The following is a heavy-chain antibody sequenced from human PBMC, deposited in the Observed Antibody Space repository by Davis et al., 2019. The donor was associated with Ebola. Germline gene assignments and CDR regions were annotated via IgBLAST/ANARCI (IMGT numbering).Heavy chain of an antibody. CDR2: IYYSGST. Sequence: PSETLSLTCTVSGGSISSYYWSWIRQPPGKGLEWIGYIYYSGSTNYNPSLKSRVTISVDTSKNQFSLKLSSVTAADTAVYYCARSKYSSSWTLDYWGQGTLVTVSS. CDR3: ARSKYSSSWTLDY. D-gene: IGHD6-13*01. J-gene: IGHJ4*02. V-gene: IGHV4-59*08. CDR1: GGSISSYY.